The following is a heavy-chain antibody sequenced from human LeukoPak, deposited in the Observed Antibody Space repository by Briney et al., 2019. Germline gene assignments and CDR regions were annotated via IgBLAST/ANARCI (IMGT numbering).Heavy chain of an antibody. D-gene: IGHD2-15*01. Sequence: GGSLRLSCVVSGFTFSRYAMTWVRQAPGEGLEWVPTISGSDFITYYADSVTGRFTISRDNSKNTVYLQMNSLRGDDTAVYYCALCSGGSCYAFDNWGQGTLVTVSS. CDR2: ISGSDFIT. CDR1: GFTFSRYA. J-gene: IGHJ4*02. V-gene: IGHV3-23*01. CDR3: ALCSGGSCYAFDN.